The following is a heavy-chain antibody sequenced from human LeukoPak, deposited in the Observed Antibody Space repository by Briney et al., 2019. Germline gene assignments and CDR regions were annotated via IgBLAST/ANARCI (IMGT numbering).Heavy chain of an antibody. Sequence: GGSLRLSCAASGFTFSDYYMNWIRQAPGKGLKWVSYISSSGTTIYYADSVKGRFTISRDNTKNSLYLQMNSLRAEDAAVYYCAKDLGVTTFDYWGQGTLVTVSA. CDR1: GFTFSDYY. D-gene: IGHD2-21*02. V-gene: IGHV3-11*01. J-gene: IGHJ4*02. CDR2: ISSSGTTI. CDR3: AKDLGVTTFDY.